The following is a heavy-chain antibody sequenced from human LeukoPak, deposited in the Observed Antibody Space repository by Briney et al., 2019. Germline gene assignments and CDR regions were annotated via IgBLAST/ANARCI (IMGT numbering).Heavy chain of an antibody. CDR3: ARDTIFGPGHFNY. CDR1: GFTFSSFA. D-gene: IGHD3-3*01. CDR2: ISSSSSYI. J-gene: IGHJ4*02. V-gene: IGHV3-21*01. Sequence: PGGSLRLSCAASGFTFSSFAMGWVRQAPGKGLEWVSSISSSSSYIYYADSVKGRFTISRDNAKNSLYLQMNSLRAEDTAVYYCARDTIFGPGHFNYWGQGTLVTVSS.